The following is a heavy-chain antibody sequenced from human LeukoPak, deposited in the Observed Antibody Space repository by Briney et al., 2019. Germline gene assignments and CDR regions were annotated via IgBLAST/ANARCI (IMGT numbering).Heavy chain of an antibody. CDR1: GYTFTSYY. CDR3: ARDYGGNPPYYYYYYMDV. Sequence: ASVKVSCKASGYTFTSYYMHWVRQAPGQGLEWMGIINPSGGSTSYAQKFQGRVTMTRDTSTSTVYMEPSSLRSEDTAVYYCARDYGGNPPYYYYYYMDVWGKGTTVTVSS. CDR2: INPSGGST. D-gene: IGHD4-23*01. V-gene: IGHV1-46*01. J-gene: IGHJ6*03.